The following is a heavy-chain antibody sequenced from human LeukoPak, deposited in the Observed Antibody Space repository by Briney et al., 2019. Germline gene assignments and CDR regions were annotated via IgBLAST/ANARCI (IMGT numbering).Heavy chain of an antibody. CDR1: GFTFSSYA. D-gene: IGHD6-13*01. CDR2: ISYGGSNK. J-gene: IGHJ1*01. Sequence: GGSLRLSCAASGFTFSSYAMHWVRQAPGKGLEWVAVISYGGSNKYYADSVKGRFTISRDNSKNTLYLQMNSLRAEDTAVYYCARDSIAAAGTQYFQHWGQGTLVTVSS. V-gene: IGHV3-30-3*01. CDR3: ARDSIAAAGTQYFQH.